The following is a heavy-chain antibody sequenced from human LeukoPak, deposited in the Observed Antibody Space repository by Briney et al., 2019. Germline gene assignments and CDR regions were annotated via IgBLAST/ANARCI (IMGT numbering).Heavy chain of an antibody. V-gene: IGHV4-34*01. J-gene: IGHJ4*02. CDR3: ARDSYCGGDCAARAVDY. CDR2: INHSGST. CDR1: GGSFSGYY. D-gene: IGHD2-21*02. Sequence: PSETLSLTCAVYGGSFSGYYWSWIRQPPGKGLEWIGEINHSGSTNYNPSLKSRVTISVDTSKNQFSLKLSSVTAADTAVYYGARDSYCGGDCAARAVDYWGQGTLVTVSS.